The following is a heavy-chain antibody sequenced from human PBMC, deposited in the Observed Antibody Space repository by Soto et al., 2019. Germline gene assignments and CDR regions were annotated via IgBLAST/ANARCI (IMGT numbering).Heavy chain of an antibody. V-gene: IGHV3-66*01. CDR2: IYSGGST. D-gene: IGHD3-3*01. Sequence: GGSLRLSCAASGFAVSSNYMSWVRQAPGKGLEWVSVIYSGGSTYYADSVKGRFTISRDNSKNTLYLQMNSLRAEDTAVYYCARDSTTIFGVFDPWGQGTLVTVSS. CDR1: GFAVSSNY. CDR3: ARDSTTIFGVFDP. J-gene: IGHJ5*02.